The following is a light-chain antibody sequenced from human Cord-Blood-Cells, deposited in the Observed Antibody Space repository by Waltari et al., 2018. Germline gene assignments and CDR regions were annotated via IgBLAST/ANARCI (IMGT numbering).Light chain of an antibody. CDR2: ECS. CDR1: SSDVGSYNL. Sequence: QSALTQPASMSGSPGQSITISCTGTSSDVGSYNLVSRYQQHPGKAPKLMIYECSKRPSGVSNRFSGSKSGNTASLTISGLQAEDEADYYCCSYAGSSGVFGTGTKVTVL. V-gene: IGLV2-23*01. J-gene: IGLJ1*01. CDR3: CSYAGSSGV.